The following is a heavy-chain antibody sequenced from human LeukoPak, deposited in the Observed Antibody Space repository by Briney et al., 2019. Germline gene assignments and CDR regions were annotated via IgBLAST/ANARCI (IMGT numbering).Heavy chain of an antibody. D-gene: IGHD3-10*01. CDR1: GGSISSSSYY. Sequence: SETLSLTCTVSGGSISSSSYYWGWIRQPPGKGLEWIGSIYYSGSTYYNPSLKSRVTISVDTSKNQFSLKLSSVTAADTAVYYCARALWFGESGLEPYYYYYGMDVWGQGTTVTVSS. CDR2: IYYSGST. J-gene: IGHJ6*02. V-gene: IGHV4-39*01. CDR3: ARALWFGESGLEPYYYYYGMDV.